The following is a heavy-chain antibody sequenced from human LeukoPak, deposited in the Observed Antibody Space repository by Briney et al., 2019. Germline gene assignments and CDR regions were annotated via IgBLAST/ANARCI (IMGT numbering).Heavy chain of an antibody. Sequence: GESLKISCKGSGYSFASYWIGWVRQMPGKGLEWMGIIYPGDSDTRYSPSFQGQVTFSADKSINTAYLQWSSLKASDTAMYYCARGDIVVIPAAAYNWFDPWGQGTLVTVSS. CDR3: ARGDIVVIPAAAYNWFDP. D-gene: IGHD2-2*01. CDR2: IYPGDSDT. J-gene: IGHJ5*02. V-gene: IGHV5-51*01. CDR1: GYSFASYW.